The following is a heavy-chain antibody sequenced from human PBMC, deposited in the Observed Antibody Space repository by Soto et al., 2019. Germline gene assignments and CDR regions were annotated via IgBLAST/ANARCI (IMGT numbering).Heavy chain of an antibody. V-gene: IGHV1-69*01. D-gene: IGHD1-26*01. CDR1: GGTFSSYA. J-gene: IGHJ4*01. CDR2: IIPVIGTA. CDR3: ARARMYSGCYVVTGFFYY. Sequence: QVQLVQSWAVVKKPGSSVKVSCKASGGTFSSYAISWVRQAHGHGLEWMGGIIPVIGTANYAQKFQVRVTITADEATSTGYMELSSLRSEDTAVYYGARARMYSGCYVVTGFFYYWVHGALVTVSS.